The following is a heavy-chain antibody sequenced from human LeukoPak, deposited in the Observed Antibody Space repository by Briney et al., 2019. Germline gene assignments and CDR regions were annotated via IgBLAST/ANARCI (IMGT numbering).Heavy chain of an antibody. J-gene: IGHJ4*02. CDR2: ISGSGGST. V-gene: IGHV3-23*01. Sequence: GGSLRLSCAASGLTFSNYAMTWVRQAPGKGLEWVSAISGSGGSTYYADSVKGRFTISRDNSKNTLYLQMNSLRAEDTAVYYCAKGIAAAGPYYFDYWGQGTLVTVSS. CDR3: AKGIAAAGPYYFDY. CDR1: GLTFSNYA. D-gene: IGHD6-13*01.